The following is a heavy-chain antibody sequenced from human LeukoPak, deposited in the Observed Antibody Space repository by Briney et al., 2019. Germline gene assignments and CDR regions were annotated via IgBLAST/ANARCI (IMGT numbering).Heavy chain of an antibody. V-gene: IGHV3-73*01. Sequence: GGSLRLSCAASGITFDGSPIHWVRQASGKGLEWVGRIRSKTNNFETGDAASVKGRLLNSRDDSRNVSYLQMNNLKIEDTAVHNCQAYYYYYMDVWGKGTAVTVS. J-gene: IGHJ6*03. CDR1: GITFDGSP. CDR3: QAYYYYYMDV. CDR2: IRSKTNNFET.